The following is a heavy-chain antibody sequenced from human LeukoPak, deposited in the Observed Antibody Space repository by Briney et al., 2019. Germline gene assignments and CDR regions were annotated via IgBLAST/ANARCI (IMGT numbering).Heavy chain of an antibody. CDR2: ISYDGSNK. V-gene: IGHV3-30-3*01. D-gene: IGHD4-17*01. CDR3: ARDKDYAYDY. Sequence: GGSLRLSCAASGFTFSSYAMHWVRQAPGKGLEWVAVISYDGSNKYYADSVKGRFTISRDNSKNTLYLQMNSLRAEDTAVYYCARDKDYAYDYWGQGTLVTVSS. CDR1: GFTFSSYA. J-gene: IGHJ4*02.